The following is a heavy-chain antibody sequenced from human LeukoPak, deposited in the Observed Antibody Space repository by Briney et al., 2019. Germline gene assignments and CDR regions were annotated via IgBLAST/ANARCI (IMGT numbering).Heavy chain of an antibody. D-gene: IGHD3-10*01. Sequence: ASVKVSCKASGYTFTSYDINWVRQATGQGLEWMGWMNPNSGNTGYAQTFQGRFTITRNTSISTAYMELSSLRSEDTAVYYCASDAGSGSYYLDYWGQRTLVTVSS. J-gene: IGHJ4*02. CDR1: GYTFTSYD. CDR3: ASDAGSGSYYLDY. CDR2: MNPNSGNT. V-gene: IGHV1-8*03.